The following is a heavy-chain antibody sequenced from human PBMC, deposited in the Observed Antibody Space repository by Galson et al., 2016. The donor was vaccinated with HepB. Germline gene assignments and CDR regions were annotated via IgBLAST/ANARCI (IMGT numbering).Heavy chain of an antibody. Sequence: ETLSLTCSVSGGSISSSSYYWGWIRQPPGKGLEWMGNIYYSGGTYYNPSLKSRITMSVDTSKNQFSLKVNSVTAADTAVYYCARPRFPGPTWGDYLDYYYYSMDVWGQGTTVTVSS. CDR1: GGSISSSSYY. V-gene: IGHV4-39*01. D-gene: IGHD4-17*01. CDR2: IYYSGGT. J-gene: IGHJ6*02. CDR3: ARPRFPGPTWGDYLDYYYYSMDV.